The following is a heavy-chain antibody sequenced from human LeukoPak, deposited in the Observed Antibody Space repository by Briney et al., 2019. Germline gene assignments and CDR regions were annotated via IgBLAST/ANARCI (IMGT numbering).Heavy chain of an antibody. V-gene: IGHV4-34*01. Sequence: PSETLSLTCAVYGGSFSGYYWSWIRQPPGKGLEWIGEINHSGSTNYNPSLKSRVTISVDTSKNQFSLKLSSVTAADTAVYYCARDSPAAHYGMDVWGQGTTVTVSS. CDR1: GGSFSGYY. J-gene: IGHJ6*02. CDR2: INHSGST. CDR3: ARDSPAAHYGMDV. D-gene: IGHD2-2*01.